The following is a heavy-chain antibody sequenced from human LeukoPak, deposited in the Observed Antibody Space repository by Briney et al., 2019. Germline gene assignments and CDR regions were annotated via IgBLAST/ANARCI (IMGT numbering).Heavy chain of an antibody. CDR3: ARDSYYYDSSGYFGY. D-gene: IGHD3-22*01. CDR2: IIPIFGTA. V-gene: IGHV1-69*05. CDR1: GGTFSSYA. J-gene: IGHJ4*02. Sequence: GSSVKVSCKASGGTFSSYAISWVRQAPGQGLEGMGRIIPIFGTANYAQKFQGRVTITTDESTSTAYMELSSLRSEDTAVYYCARDSYYYDSSGYFGYWGQGTLVTVSS.